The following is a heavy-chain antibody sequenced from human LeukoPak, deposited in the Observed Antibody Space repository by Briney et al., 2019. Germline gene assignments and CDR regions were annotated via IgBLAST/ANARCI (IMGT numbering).Heavy chain of an antibody. D-gene: IGHD3-10*01. V-gene: IGHV4-31*03. CDR1: GGSISSGGYY. J-gene: IGHJ3*02. Sequence: TLSLTCTVSGGSISSGGYYWSWTRQHPGKGLEWIGYIYYSGSTYYNPSLKSRVTISVDTSKNQSSLKLSSVTAADTAVYYCARDYPEYSGFRAFDIWGQGTMVTVSS. CDR2: IYYSGST. CDR3: ARDYPEYSGFRAFDI.